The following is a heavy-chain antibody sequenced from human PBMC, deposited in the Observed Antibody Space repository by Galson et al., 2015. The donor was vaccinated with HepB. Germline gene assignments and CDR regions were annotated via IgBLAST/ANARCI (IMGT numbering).Heavy chain of an antibody. V-gene: IGHV3-30-3*01. CDR3: AREEYSSSDGMDV. J-gene: IGHJ6*02. CDR1: GFTFSSYA. Sequence: SLRLSCAASGFTFSSYAMHWVRQAPGKGLGWVAVISYDGSNKYYADSVKGRFTISRDNSKNTLYLQMNSLRAEDTAVYYCAREEYSSSDGMDVWGQGTTVTVSS. CDR2: ISYDGSNK. D-gene: IGHD6-6*01.